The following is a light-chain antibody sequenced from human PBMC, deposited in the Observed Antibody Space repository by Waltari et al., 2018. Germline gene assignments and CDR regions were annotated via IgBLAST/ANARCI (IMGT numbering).Light chain of an antibody. CDR1: SSDVGVYNS. J-gene: IGLJ2*01. Sequence: QSALTQPASVSGSPGQSITISCTGSSSDVGVYNSVSWYQQHPGKAPKLLIYEVSYRPSGVSYRFSGSKSGNTASLTISGLQAEDEADYYCSSYTTSSTRVVFGGGTTVTVL. V-gene: IGLV2-14*01. CDR2: EVS. CDR3: SSYTTSSTRVV.